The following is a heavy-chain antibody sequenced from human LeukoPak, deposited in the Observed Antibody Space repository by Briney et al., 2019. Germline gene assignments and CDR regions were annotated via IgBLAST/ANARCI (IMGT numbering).Heavy chain of an antibody. D-gene: IGHD3-10*01. V-gene: IGHV1-24*01. CDR3: ATGAYTSGSFYFGDIFN. CDR1: GYILTELS. CDR2: FDPQYGEG. J-gene: IGHJ4*02. Sequence: ASVKVSFKVSGYILTELSIHWVRQAPGKGLAWMGGFDPQYGEGVYAQKFLGRVTMTEDTSTDTAYMELRSLSSDDTAVYYCATGAYTSGSFYFGDIFNWGQGTLVTVSS.